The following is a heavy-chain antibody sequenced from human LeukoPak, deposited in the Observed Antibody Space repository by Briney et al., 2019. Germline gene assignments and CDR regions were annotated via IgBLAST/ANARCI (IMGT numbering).Heavy chain of an antibody. Sequence: KVXCKGSGYTFTSYDIKWVRQATGQGREWMGWMNPKSGNTGYAQKFQGSVTMTSNTSISTAYMELSSLRSEDTAVYYCARYPIMDVWGQGTTVTVSS. CDR1: GYTFTSYD. J-gene: IGHJ6*02. CDR3: ARYPIMDV. CDR2: MNPKSGNT. V-gene: IGHV1-8*01.